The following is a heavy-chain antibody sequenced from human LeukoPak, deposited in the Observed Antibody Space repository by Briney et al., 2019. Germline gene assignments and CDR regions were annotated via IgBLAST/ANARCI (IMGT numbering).Heavy chain of an antibody. J-gene: IGHJ4*02. Sequence: SETLSLTCTVSGGSISSYYWSWIRQPPGKGLEWIGYIYYSGSTNYSPSLKSRLTISVDTSKNQFSLKLSSVTAADTAVYYCARGGSYYDYWGQGTLVTVSS. CDR3: ARGGSYYDY. V-gene: IGHV4-59*01. CDR1: GGSISSYY. D-gene: IGHD1-26*01. CDR2: IYYSGST.